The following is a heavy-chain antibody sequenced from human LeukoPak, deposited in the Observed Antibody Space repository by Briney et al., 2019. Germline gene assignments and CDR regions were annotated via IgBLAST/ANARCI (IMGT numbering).Heavy chain of an antibody. CDR2: ISAYNGNT. J-gene: IGHJ4*02. Sequence: ASVKVSCKASGGTFSSYGISWVRQAPGQGLEWMGWISAYNGNTNYAQKLQGRVTMTTDTSTSTAYMELRSLRSDDTAVYYCARDSSGPTFDYWGQGTLVTVSS. CDR1: GGTFSSYG. CDR3: ARDSSGPTFDY. D-gene: IGHD3-22*01. V-gene: IGHV1-18*01.